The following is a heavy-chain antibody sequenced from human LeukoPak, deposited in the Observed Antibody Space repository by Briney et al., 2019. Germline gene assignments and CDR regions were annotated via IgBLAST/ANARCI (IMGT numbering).Heavy chain of an antibody. J-gene: IGHJ5*02. CDR1: GFTFSSYG. CDR3: ARDYYMGIVDQ. D-gene: IGHD3-22*01. CDR2: ISYDGSNK. Sequence: PGGSLRLSCAASGFTFSSYGMHWVRQAPGKGLEWVAVISYDGSNKYYADSVKGRFTIPRDNSKNTLYLQMNSLRVEDTSVYYCARDYYMGIVDQWGQGTRVTVSS. V-gene: IGHV3-30*03.